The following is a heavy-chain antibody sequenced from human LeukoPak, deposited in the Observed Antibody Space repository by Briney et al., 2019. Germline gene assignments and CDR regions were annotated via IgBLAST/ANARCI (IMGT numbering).Heavy chain of an antibody. Sequence: QPSETLSLTCTVTGGSINSYHWSWIRQPAGKGLEWIGRIRSKANSYATAYAASVKGRFTISRDDSKNTAYLQMNSLKAEDTAVYYCTTPQTDPGLDAFDIWGQGTMVTVSS. CDR2: IRSKANSYAT. CDR1: GGSINSYH. CDR3: TTPQTDPGLDAFDI. V-gene: IGHV3-73*01. J-gene: IGHJ3*02.